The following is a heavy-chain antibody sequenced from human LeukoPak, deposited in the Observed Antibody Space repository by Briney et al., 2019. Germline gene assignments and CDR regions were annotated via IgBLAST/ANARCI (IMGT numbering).Heavy chain of an antibody. CDR2: ISSSSSYI. Sequence: GGSLRLSCAASGFTFSSYSMNWVRQAPGKGLEWVSSISSSSSYIYYADSVKGRFTISRDNAKNSLYLQMNSLRAEDTAVYYCASSFVDTAMARTDYWGQGTLVTVSS. V-gene: IGHV3-21*01. CDR3: ASSFVDTAMARTDY. CDR1: GFTFSSYS. J-gene: IGHJ4*02. D-gene: IGHD5-18*01.